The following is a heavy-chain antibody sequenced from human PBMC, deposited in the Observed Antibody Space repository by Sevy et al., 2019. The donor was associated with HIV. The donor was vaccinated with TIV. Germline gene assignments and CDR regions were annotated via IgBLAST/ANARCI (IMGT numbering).Heavy chain of an antibody. CDR3: AKDQGYGSSTNCFPDAFDI. CDR2: ISGSGGST. CDR1: GFTFSSYA. Sequence: GGSLRLSCAASGFTFSSYAMSWVRQAPGKGLEWVSAISGSGGSTYYADSVKGRFTISRDNSKNTLYLQMNSLRAEDTAVYYCAKDQGYGSSTNCFPDAFDIWGQGTMVTVSS. V-gene: IGHV3-23*01. D-gene: IGHD2-2*01. J-gene: IGHJ3*02.